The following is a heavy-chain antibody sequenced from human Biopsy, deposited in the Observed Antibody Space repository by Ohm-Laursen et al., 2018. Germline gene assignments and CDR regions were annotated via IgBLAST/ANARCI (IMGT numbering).Heavy chain of an antibody. CDR2: VYNGGIT. Sequence: SDTLSLTCSVSGGSIISYYWTWIRQPPGKGLEWTGHVYNGGITNYNPSLKSRVTISKDTSKNQFSLQVNSVTAADTAVYYCARLGSGDYFPTFFDFWGQGALVTVSS. CDR1: GGSIISYY. CDR3: ARLGSGDYFPTFFDF. V-gene: IGHV4-59*07. D-gene: IGHD5-12*01. J-gene: IGHJ4*02.